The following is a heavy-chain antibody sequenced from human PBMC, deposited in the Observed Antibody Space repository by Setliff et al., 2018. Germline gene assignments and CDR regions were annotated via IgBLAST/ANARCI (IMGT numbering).Heavy chain of an antibody. CDR3: ARVTIAVAGYFDF. CDR1: GYTFTNYG. V-gene: IGHV1-18*01. J-gene: IGHJ4*02. Sequence: ASVKVSCKASGYTFTNYGVTWVRQAPGQGLEWMGWIGAYNGNTYNAHKFQGRVTMTSGTSTSTAYMELRSLRSDDTAVYYCARVTIAVAGYFDFWGQGTLGTVSS. D-gene: IGHD6-19*01. CDR2: IGAYNGNT.